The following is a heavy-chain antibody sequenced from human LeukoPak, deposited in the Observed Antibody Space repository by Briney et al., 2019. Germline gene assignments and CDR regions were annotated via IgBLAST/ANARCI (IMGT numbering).Heavy chain of an antibody. V-gene: IGHV3-64D*06. CDR3: VKDVDIVATNFDY. D-gene: IGHD5-12*01. CDR2: ISSNGGST. CDR1: GFTFSSYA. J-gene: IGHJ4*02. Sequence: GGSLRLSCSASGFTFSSYAMHWVRQAPGKGLEYVSAISSNGGSTYYADSVKGRLTISRDNSKNTLYLQMSSLRAEDTAVYYCVKDVDIVATNFDYWGQGTLVTVSS.